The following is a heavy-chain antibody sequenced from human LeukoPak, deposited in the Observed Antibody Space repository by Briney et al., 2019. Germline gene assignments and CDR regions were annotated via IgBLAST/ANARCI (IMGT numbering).Heavy chain of an antibody. Sequence: PGGSLRLSCAASGFTFSSYAMHWVRQAPGKGLEWVAVISYDGSNKYYADSVKGRFTISRDNSKNTLYLQMNSLRAEDTAVYYCAKDTIYYGSGSYYMSWGQGTLVTVSS. CDR2: ISYDGSNK. D-gene: IGHD3-10*01. CDR3: AKDTIYYGSGSYYMS. CDR1: GFTFSSYA. V-gene: IGHV3-30-3*01. J-gene: IGHJ5*02.